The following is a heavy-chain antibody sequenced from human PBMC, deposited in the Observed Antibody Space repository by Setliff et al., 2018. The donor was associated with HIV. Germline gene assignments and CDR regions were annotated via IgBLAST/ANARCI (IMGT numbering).Heavy chain of an antibody. V-gene: IGHV4-34*01. CDR3: VTSSSWSCRLNY. CDR2: VTHSGST. J-gene: IGHJ4*02. CDR1: GGPSSGY. D-gene: IGHD2-2*01. Sequence: ETLSLTCTISGGPSSGYWTFIRQSPGKGLEWIGEVTHSGSTTYDPSLKSRLTISIDTSKKQFSLKLTSVTAADAAIYYCVTSSSWSCRLNYWGQGTLVTVSS.